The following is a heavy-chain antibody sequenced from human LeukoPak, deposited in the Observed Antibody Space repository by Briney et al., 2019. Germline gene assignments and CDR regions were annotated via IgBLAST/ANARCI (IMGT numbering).Heavy chain of an antibody. CDR2: ISYDGSNK. Sequence: GGSLRLSCAASRFTFSSYAMHWVRQAPGKGLEWVAVISYDGSNKYYADSVKGRFTISRDNSKNTLYLQMNSLRAEDTAVYYCARGEAGWYSDYWGQGTLVTVSS. J-gene: IGHJ4*02. CDR1: RFTFSSYA. D-gene: IGHD6-19*01. CDR3: ARGEAGWYSDY. V-gene: IGHV3-30-3*01.